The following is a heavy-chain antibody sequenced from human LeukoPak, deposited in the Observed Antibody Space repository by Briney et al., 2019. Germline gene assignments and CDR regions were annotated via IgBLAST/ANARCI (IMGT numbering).Heavy chain of an antibody. CDR2: IYHSGST. Sequence: SETLSLTCAVSGGSISSGGYSWSWIRQPPGKGLEWIGYIYHSGSTYYNPSPKSRVTISVDRSKNQFSLKLSSVTAADTAVYYCAAAASGDFWSGPNWFDPWGQGTLVTVSS. CDR1: GGSISSGGYS. V-gene: IGHV4-30-2*01. CDR3: AAAASGDFWSGPNWFDP. J-gene: IGHJ5*02. D-gene: IGHD3-3*01.